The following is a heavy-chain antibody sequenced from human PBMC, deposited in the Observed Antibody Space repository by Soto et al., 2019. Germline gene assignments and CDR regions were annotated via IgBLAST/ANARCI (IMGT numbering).Heavy chain of an antibody. V-gene: IGHV3-23*01. CDR1: GFTFNSYA. CDR2: ISGSGGST. D-gene: IGHD3-10*01. Sequence: GGSLRLSCAAPGFTFNSYAMSWVRQAPGKGLEWVSGISGSGGSTYYADSVKGRFTISRDNSKNTLYLQMNSLRAEDTAIYYCAKHAMAQAGENDFWGQGTLVTVSS. CDR3: AKHAMAQAGENDF. J-gene: IGHJ4*02.